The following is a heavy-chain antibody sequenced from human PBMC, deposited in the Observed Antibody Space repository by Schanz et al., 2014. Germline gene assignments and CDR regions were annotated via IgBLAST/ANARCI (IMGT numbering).Heavy chain of an antibody. CDR3: AKYRGYYRVSGSYRELEY. D-gene: IGHD3-10*01. V-gene: IGHV3-23*01. J-gene: IGHJ4*02. CDR2: IGVDGTTT. CDR1: GFAFSSYG. Sequence: EVQLLESGGGLVQPGGSLRLSCLASGFAFSSYGMNGLRQAPGKGLEWVSVIGVDGTTTYYADSVKGRFTISRDNSKNTQYLQMNSLRPEDTAVYYCAKYRGYYRVSGSYRELEYWGQGTLVTGSS.